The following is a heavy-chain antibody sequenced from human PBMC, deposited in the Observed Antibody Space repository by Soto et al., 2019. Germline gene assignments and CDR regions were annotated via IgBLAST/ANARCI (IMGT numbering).Heavy chain of an antibody. D-gene: IGHD6-13*01. CDR3: ARGLLSSSCL. J-gene: IGHJ4*02. Sequence: XGSLSLSCAASDFTFSNYEMNGVRQAPGKGLEWVSYISSSGTTIYYADSVKGRFTISRDNAKNSLYLHMNSLRAEDTAVYYCARGLLSSSCLWGQRTLVTVSS. CDR1: DFTFSNYE. V-gene: IGHV3-48*03. CDR2: ISSSGTTI.